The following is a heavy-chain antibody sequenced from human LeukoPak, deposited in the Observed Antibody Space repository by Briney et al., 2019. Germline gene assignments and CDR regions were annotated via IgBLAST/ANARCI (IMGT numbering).Heavy chain of an antibody. V-gene: IGHV4-59*08. J-gene: IGHJ4*02. D-gene: IGHD2-8*01. CDR1: GGSISGWY. CDR3: ARQAHCTSDLCYPFDY. CDR2: IHYSGST. Sequence: SETLSLTCTVSGGSISGWYWSWIRQPPGKGLEWIGYIHYSGSTNYNPSLKSRVTISADTTKNQFSLKLSSVTAADTAVYYCARQAHCTSDLCYPFDYWGQGTLVTVSS.